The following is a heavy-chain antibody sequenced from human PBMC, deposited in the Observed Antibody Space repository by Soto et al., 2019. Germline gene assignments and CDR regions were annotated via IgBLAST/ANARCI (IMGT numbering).Heavy chain of an antibody. CDR1: GFTFSSYS. D-gene: IGHD3-16*02. V-gene: IGHV3-48*02. CDR3: ARDRAFGGVILYYFDY. CDR2: ISSSSSTI. J-gene: IGHJ4*02. Sequence: LRLSCAASGFTFSSYSMNWVRQAPGKGLEWVSYISSSSSTIYYADSVKGRFTISRDNAKNSLYLQMNSLRDEDTAVYYCARDRAFGGVILYYFDYWGQGTLVTVSS.